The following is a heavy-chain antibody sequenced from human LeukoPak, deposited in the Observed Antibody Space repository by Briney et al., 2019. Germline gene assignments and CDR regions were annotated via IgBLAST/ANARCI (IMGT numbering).Heavy chain of an antibody. V-gene: IGHV3-23*01. CDR1: GFTLSNHP. CDR3: AKGDCSSGSCYFDY. J-gene: IGHJ4*02. D-gene: IGHD2-15*01. CDR2: LSDTGDST. Sequence: PGGSLRLSCAASGFTLSNHPMYWVRQAPGKGLEWASSLSDTGDSTHYAASVKGRFTISRDSARSALYLQMNSLRAEDTAVYYCAKGDCSSGSCYFDYWGQGSQVTVSS.